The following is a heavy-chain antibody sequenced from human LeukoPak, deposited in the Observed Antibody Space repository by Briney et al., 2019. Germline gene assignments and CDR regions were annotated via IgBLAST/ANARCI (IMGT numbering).Heavy chain of an antibody. J-gene: IGHJ4*02. CDR1: RFTFSSYG. CDR2: IPYDGNNK. Sequence: PGGSLRLSCAAFRFTFSSYGMHWVRQAPGKGLEWVAFIPYDGNNKYYADSVKGRFTISRDNSKNTLYLQMNSLRAEDTAVYYCVKDGDDSGSYLVYWGQGTLVTVSS. CDR3: VKDGDDSGSYLVY. D-gene: IGHD1-26*01. V-gene: IGHV3-30*02.